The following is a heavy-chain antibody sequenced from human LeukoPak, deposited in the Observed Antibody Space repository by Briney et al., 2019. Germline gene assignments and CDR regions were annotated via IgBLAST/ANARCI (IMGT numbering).Heavy chain of an antibody. J-gene: IGHJ6*02. CDR1: GGSISSSDYY. V-gene: IGHV4-31*03. CDR3: ARDRVTVAGRDYSYYYGMDV. D-gene: IGHD6-19*01. CDR2: VHHSGSA. Sequence: SETLSLTCTVSGGSISSSDYYWTWIRQHPGKGLEWVGYVHHSGSASYNPSLKSRVTISGDTSKNQSSLKLSSVTAADTAVYYCARDRVTVAGRDYSYYYGMDVWGQGTAVTVSS.